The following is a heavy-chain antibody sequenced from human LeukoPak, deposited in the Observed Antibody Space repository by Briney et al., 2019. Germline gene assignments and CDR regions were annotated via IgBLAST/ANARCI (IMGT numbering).Heavy chain of an antibody. CDR3: VRGNYGSGRFAY. Sequence: ASVKVSCKASGYTFTSYDINWVRQAPGQGLEWMGWMNPNTGNRDFAPRFQGRVTMTRDISITTAYMELRSLKSEDTAVYYCVRGNYGSGRFAYWGQGTLVTVSS. D-gene: IGHD3-10*01. CDR2: MNPNTGNR. J-gene: IGHJ4*02. CDR1: GYTFTSYD. V-gene: IGHV1-8*01.